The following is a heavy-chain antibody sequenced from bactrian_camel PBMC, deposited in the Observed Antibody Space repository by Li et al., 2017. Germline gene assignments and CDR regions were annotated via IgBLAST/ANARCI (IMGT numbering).Heavy chain of an antibody. Sequence: HVQLVESGGDSVQAGGSLRLSCDRSSCNNNRCSYLAWFRQVPGKEREGVAQISNGGKITRYADPVEGRFTISKDDTKNILHLQMNNLDTEDTAMYYCAAETTRRRLGCRTIYENQLFDNWGQGTQVTVS. CDR3: AAETTRRRLGCRTIYENQLFDN. V-gene: IGHV3S53*01. CDR2: ISNGGKI. CDR1: SCNNNRCSY. J-gene: IGHJ4*01.